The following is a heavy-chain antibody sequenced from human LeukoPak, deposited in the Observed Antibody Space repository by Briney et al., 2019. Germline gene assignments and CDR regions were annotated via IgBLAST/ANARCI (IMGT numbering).Heavy chain of an antibody. CDR2: INPNSGGT. V-gene: IGHV1-2*02. Sequence: ASVKVSCKASGYTFTDYYMHWVRQAPGQGLEWMGWINPNSGGTNFAQKFQGRVTMTRDTSISTAYMELSRLRSDDTAVYYYARDGYSGRFDPWGQGTLVTVSS. CDR3: ARDGYSGRFDP. CDR1: GYTFTDYY. J-gene: IGHJ5*02. D-gene: IGHD5-12*01.